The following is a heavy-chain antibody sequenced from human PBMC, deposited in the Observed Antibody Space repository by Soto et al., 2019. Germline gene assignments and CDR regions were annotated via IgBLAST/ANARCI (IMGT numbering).Heavy chain of an antibody. Sequence: SVKVSCKASGFTFTSSAVQWVRQSRGQRLEWIGWIVVGSGNTNYAQKFQERVTITRDMSTSTAYMELSSLRPEDTAVYYCAASGYYYFSFDYWGQGTLVTVSS. V-gene: IGHV1-58*01. CDR1: GFTFTSSA. J-gene: IGHJ4*02. CDR2: IVVGSGNT. CDR3: AASGYYYFSFDY. D-gene: IGHD3-22*01.